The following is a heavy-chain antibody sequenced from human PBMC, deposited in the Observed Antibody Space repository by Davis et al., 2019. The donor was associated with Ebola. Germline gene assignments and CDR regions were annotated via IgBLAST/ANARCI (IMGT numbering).Heavy chain of an antibody. Sequence: SLKISCAASGFTLARHWMHWVRQVPGKGTRWIARNDNFGIGKSYPDSVKCRFTVSRDNANNTLFLQMNSLRVEDTSLYYCVRIGGFEPIDYWGRGTLVTVSS. CDR3: VRIGGFEPIDY. CDR1: GFTLARHW. V-gene: IGHV3-74*01. CDR2: NDNFGIGK. D-gene: IGHD5-12*01. J-gene: IGHJ4*02.